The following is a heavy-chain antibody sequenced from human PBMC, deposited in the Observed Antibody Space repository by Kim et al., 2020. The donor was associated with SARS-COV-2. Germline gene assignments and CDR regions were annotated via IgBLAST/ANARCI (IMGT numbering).Heavy chain of an antibody. CDR3: ARVLRGTYWALDN. CDR2: ISNDGTIT. V-gene: IGHV3-74*01. D-gene: IGHD1-26*01. Sequence: GGSLRLSCAASGFTFSSDWMHWVRQAPGEGLVWVSRISNDGTITTYADSVKGRFTISRDNAKNTLYLQMNSLRAEDTAVYYCARVLRGTYWALDNWGQGTLVTVSS. J-gene: IGHJ4*02. CDR1: GFTFSSDW.